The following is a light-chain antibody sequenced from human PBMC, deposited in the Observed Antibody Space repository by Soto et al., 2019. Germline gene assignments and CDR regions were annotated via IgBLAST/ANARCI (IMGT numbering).Light chain of an antibody. J-gene: IGKJ5*01. CDR3: QQYGSSNT. V-gene: IGKV3-20*01. CDR2: AAS. CDR1: QSITSNY. Sequence: VWTQSPGALSLFPGERATLSCRASQSITSNYVAWYQQKPGQAPRPLIFAASRRATGIPDRFSGGGSGTDFSLTISRLEPEDSAVYYCQQYGSSNTFGQGTRLEI.